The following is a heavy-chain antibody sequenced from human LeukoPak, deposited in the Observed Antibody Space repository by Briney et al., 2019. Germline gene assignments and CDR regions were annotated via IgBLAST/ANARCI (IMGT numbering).Heavy chain of an antibody. J-gene: IGHJ4*02. V-gene: IGHV3-21*01. CDR2: ISTTSAST. Sequence: GGSLRLSCAASGFIFGTYAMNWVRQAPGKGLEWVSSISTTSASTYYADSVRGRFTISRDNSKNTLYLQMNSLRAEDTAVYYCAKDGKGLGYWGQGTLVTVSS. D-gene: IGHD1-26*01. CDR3: AKDGKGLGY. CDR1: GFIFGTYA.